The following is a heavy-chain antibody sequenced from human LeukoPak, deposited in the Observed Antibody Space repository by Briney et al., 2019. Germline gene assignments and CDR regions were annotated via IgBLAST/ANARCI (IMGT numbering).Heavy chain of an antibody. V-gene: IGHV3-9*01. Sequence: GGSLRLSCAASGFTFDDYAMHWVRQAPGKGLEWVSGISWNSGSIGYADSVKGRFTISRDNSKNTLYLQMNSLRAEDTAVYYCAKGSVEYYMDVWGKGTTVTVSS. CDR3: AKGSVEYYMDV. J-gene: IGHJ6*03. CDR1: GFTFDDYA. CDR2: ISWNSGSI.